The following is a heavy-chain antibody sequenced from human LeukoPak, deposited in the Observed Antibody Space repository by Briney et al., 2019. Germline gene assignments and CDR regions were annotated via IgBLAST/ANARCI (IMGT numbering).Heavy chain of an antibody. CDR1: GW. Sequence: GGSLRLSCAASGWMHCVRQAPGKGLVWVSGINHDGTGTYYADSVKGRFTISRDNAKNTLYLQMNSLSADDPAVYYCASVFDSWGQGFLVTVSS. V-gene: IGHV3-74*01. CDR3: ASVFDS. CDR2: INHDGTGT. J-gene: IGHJ4*02.